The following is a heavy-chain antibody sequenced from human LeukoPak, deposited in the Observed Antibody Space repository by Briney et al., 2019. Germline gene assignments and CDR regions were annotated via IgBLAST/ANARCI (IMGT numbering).Heavy chain of an antibody. CDR1: GFTFNNAW. Sequence: PGGSLRLSCAASGFTFNNAWMSWVRQAPGKGLEWVGRFKSKTDGGATDYAAPVKGRFTISRDDSKNTLYLQMNSLKTEDTAVYYCTAEYYDYVWGSYRGYFDYWGQGTLVTVSS. CDR3: TAEYYDYVWGSYRGYFDY. J-gene: IGHJ4*02. CDR2: FKSKTDGGAT. V-gene: IGHV3-15*01. D-gene: IGHD3-16*02.